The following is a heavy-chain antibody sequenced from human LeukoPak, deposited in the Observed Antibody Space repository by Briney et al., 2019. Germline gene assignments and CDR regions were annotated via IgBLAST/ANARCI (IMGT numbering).Heavy chain of an antibody. Sequence: GECRKISCKGSGYSFTNYWIGWVRQMPGKGLEWMGIIYHGDSDTRYIPSFQGQVTISADKSINTAYLQWTSLKASDTAMYYCARRVDSYWFFDYWGQGTLVTV. CDR3: ARRVDSYWFFDY. D-gene: IGHD1-26*01. CDR1: GYSFTNYW. V-gene: IGHV5-51*01. CDR2: IYHGDSDT. J-gene: IGHJ4*02.